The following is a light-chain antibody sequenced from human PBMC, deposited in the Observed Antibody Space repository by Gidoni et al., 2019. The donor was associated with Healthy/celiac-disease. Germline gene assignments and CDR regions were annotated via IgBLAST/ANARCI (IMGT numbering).Light chain of an antibody. V-gene: IGLV1-40*01. CDR2: GNS. CDR1: SSNIWAGYD. Sequence: QSVLTQPPSLSAAPGHRVTISCTGSSSNIWAGYDVHWYQQLPGTAPKLLIYGNSNRPSGVPDRFSGSKSGTSASLAITGLQAEDEADYYCQSYDSSLSGGVFGGGTKLTVL. CDR3: QSYDSSLSGGV. J-gene: IGLJ3*02.